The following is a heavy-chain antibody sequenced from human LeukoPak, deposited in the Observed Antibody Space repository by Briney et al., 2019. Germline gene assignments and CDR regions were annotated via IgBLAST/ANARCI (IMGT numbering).Heavy chain of an antibody. CDR1: GYTFTSYG. CDR3: ARVPPVVPSDHDY. D-gene: IGHD2-2*01. Sequence: ASVKVSCKASGYTFTSYGISWVRQAPGQGLEWMGWISAYNGNTNYAQKLQGRVTMTTDTSTSTAYVELRSLRSDDTAVYYCARVPPVVPSDHDYWGQGTLVTVSS. V-gene: IGHV1-18*01. J-gene: IGHJ4*02. CDR2: ISAYNGNT.